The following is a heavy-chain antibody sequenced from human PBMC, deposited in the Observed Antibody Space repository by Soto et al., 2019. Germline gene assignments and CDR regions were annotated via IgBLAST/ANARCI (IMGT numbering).Heavy chain of an antibody. V-gene: IGHV3-33*03. D-gene: IGHD3-22*01. CDR2: IWFDGSTT. J-gene: IGHJ4*02. Sequence: QVYLAESGGGVVQPGGSLRLSCAASGFIFKNFGMHWVRQAPGKGLGWVAVIWFDGSTTYYADSVKGRCTISRDNSKNTLYLEINSLRAEDTAVYYCAKNHNYYDRSGHYYGDGGFDYWGQGTRVTVSS. CDR3: AKNHNYYDRSGHYYGDGGFDY. CDR1: GFIFKNFG.